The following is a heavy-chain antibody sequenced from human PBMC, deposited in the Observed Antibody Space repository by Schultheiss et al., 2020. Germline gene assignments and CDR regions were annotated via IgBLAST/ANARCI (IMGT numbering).Heavy chain of an antibody. V-gene: IGHV3-30*01. Sequence: GESLKISCAASGFNINIYAIHWVRQAPGKGLEWVAVISFDSSHKNFADSVKGRFTISRDNSKNTVYLQMNSLRGDDTALYHCARDVGDGRKGYNLFDSWGQGTLVTVSS. CDR2: ISFDSSHK. D-gene: IGHD5-24*01. CDR1: GFNINIYA. J-gene: IGHJ4*02. CDR3: ARDVGDGRKGYNLFDS.